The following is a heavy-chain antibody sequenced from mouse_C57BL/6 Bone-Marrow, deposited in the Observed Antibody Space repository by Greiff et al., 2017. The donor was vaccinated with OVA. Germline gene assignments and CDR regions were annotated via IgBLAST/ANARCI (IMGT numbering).Heavy chain of an antibody. CDR1: GYTFTNYW. J-gene: IGHJ2*01. CDR3: AREHYYGSSYYCDY. V-gene: IGHV1-63*01. D-gene: IGHD1-1*01. Sequence: VQLQESGAELVRPGTSVKMSCKASGYTFTNYWIGWAKQRPGHGLEWIGDIYPGGGYTNYNEKFKGKATLTADKSSSTAYMQFSSLTSEDSAIYYCAREHYYGSSYYCDYWGQGTTLTVSS. CDR2: IYPGGGYT.